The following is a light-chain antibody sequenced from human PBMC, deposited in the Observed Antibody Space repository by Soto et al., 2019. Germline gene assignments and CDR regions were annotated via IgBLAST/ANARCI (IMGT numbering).Light chain of an antibody. J-gene: IGKJ1*01. V-gene: IGKV1-5*01. CDR2: DVS. Sequence: AVWSKVEDRGTLSWRASQTVERWLAWYQQKKGKAPNLVISDVSSLERGVPSRFSGSGSGTEFTLSISGLQPDDVITYYSQQYKYFVWTSGQGSMVDI. CDR1: QTVERW. CDR3: QQYKYFVWT.